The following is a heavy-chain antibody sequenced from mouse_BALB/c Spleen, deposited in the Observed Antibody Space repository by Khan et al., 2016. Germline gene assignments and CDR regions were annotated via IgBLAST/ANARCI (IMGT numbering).Heavy chain of an antibody. CDR3: ARSNGNYLTWFAY. Sequence: VQLKESGPELEKPGASVKISCKASGYSFTGYNMNWVKQSNGKSLEWIGNIDPYYGGASYSQKFKGKATLTVDQSSSTAYMHLKSLTSEDSAVYYCARSNGNYLTWFAYWGQGTLVTVSA. V-gene: IGHV1-39*01. D-gene: IGHD2-1*01. CDR2: IDPYYGGA. CDR1: GYSFTGYN. J-gene: IGHJ3*01.